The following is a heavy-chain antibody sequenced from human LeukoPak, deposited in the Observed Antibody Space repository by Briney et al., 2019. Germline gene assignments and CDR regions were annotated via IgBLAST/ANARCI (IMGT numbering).Heavy chain of an antibody. J-gene: IGHJ4*02. D-gene: IGHD3-22*01. CDR2: INAGNGYT. Sequence: PSASVKVSCKTSGYTFNKYAIHWVRQAPGQRLEWMGWINAGNGYTKYSQKFQGRVTITRDTSARTTYMEPSGLRSEDTAVYYCVRERESGSYDSSGPYSFDYWGQGTLVTVSS. V-gene: IGHV1-3*01. CDR1: GYTFNKYA. CDR3: VRERESGSYDSSGPYSFDY.